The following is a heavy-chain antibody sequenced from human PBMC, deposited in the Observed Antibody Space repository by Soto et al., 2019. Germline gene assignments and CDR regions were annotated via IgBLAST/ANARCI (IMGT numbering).Heavy chain of an antibody. CDR2: IIPIFGTA. Sequence: GASVKVSWKASGGTFSSCAISWVRQAPGQGLEWMGGIIPIFGTANYAQKFQGRVTITADESTSTAYMELSSLRSEDTAVYYCARERYGGGYYYGTDVWGQGTTVTVSS. V-gene: IGHV1-69*13. J-gene: IGHJ6*02. CDR3: ARERYGGGYYYGTDV. CDR1: GGTFSSCA. D-gene: IGHD1-26*01.